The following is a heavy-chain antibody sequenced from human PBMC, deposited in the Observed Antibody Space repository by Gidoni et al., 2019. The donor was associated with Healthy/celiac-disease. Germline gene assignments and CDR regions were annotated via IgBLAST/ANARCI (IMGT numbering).Heavy chain of an antibody. CDR3: AKDMERGYSGYDFGVAFDI. V-gene: IGHV3-9*01. J-gene: IGHJ3*02. CDR2: ISWNSGSI. D-gene: IGHD5-12*01. Sequence: EVQLVESGGGLVQPGRSLRLSCAASGFTFDDYAMHWVRQAPGKGLEWVSGISWNSGSIGYADSVKGRFTISRDNAKNSLYLQMNSLRAEDTALYYCAKDMERGYSGYDFGVAFDIWGQGTMVTVSS. CDR1: GFTFDDYA.